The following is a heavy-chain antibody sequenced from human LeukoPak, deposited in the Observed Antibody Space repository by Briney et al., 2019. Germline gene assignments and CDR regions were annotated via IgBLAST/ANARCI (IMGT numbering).Heavy chain of an antibody. CDR2: INPSGGST. CDR3: ATDSSGWYARQDLPGLDY. Sequence: ASVKVSCKASGYTFTSYYMHWVRQAPGQGLEWMGIINPSGGSTSYAQKLQGRVTMTTDTSTSTAYMELRSLRSDDTAVYYCATDSSGWYARQDLPGLDYWGQGTLVTVSS. J-gene: IGHJ4*02. CDR1: GYTFTSYY. D-gene: IGHD6-19*01. V-gene: IGHV1-46*01.